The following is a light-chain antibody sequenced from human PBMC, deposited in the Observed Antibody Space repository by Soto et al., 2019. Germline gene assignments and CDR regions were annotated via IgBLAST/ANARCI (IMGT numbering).Light chain of an antibody. CDR1: SNDIGAYNY. V-gene: IGLV2-14*01. J-gene: IGLJ1*01. CDR2: GVR. Sequence: QSALTQPTSVSGSPGQSITISCTGSSNDIGAYNYVSWYQQHPGKAPRLLIHGVRDRPSGVPSRFSASKSGLTASLTISGLQAEDEADYYCSSYAGTYSLVFGTGTKVTVL. CDR3: SSYAGTYSLV.